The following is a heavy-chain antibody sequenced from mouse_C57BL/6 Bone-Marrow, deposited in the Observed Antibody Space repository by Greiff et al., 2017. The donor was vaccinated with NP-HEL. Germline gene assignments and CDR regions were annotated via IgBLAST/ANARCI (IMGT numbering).Heavy chain of an antibody. V-gene: IGHV1-55*01. CDR1: GYTFTGYW. CDR3: ARSSRQLRLRYAMDY. D-gene: IGHD3-2*02. Sequence: QVQLQQSGAELMKPGASVKLSCKATGYTFTGYWIEWVKQRPGHGLEWIGDIYPGSGSTNYNEKFKSKATLTVDTSSSTAYMQLSSLTSEDSAVYYCARSSRQLRLRYAMDYWGQGTSVTVSS. J-gene: IGHJ4*01. CDR2: IYPGSGST.